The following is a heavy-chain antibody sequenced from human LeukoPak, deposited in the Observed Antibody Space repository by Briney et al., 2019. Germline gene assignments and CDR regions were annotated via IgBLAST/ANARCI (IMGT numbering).Heavy chain of an antibody. CDR2: ISSSSSYI. D-gene: IGHD3-22*01. J-gene: IGHJ4*02. CDR3: ARDDYDSSTPYYFDY. Sequence: PGGSLRLSCAASGFTFSSYSMNWVRQAPGKGLEWVSSISSSSSYIYYADSVKGRFTISRDNAKNSLYLQMNNLRADDTAVYYCARDDYDSSTPYYFDYWGQGILVTVSS. CDR1: GFTFSSYS. V-gene: IGHV3-21*01.